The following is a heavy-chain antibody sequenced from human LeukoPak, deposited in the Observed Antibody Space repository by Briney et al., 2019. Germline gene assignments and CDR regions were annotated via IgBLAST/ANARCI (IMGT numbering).Heavy chain of an antibody. V-gene: IGHV4-39*07. CDR2: IYYSGST. Sequence: PSETLSLTCTVSGGSISSSSYYCGWIRQPPGKGLEWIGSIYYSGSTYYNPSLKSRVTISVDTSKNQFSLKLSSVTAADTAVYYCARVRGGYGDYIDYWGQGTLVTVSS. CDR1: GGSISSSSYY. J-gene: IGHJ4*02. D-gene: IGHD4-17*01. CDR3: ARVRGGYGDYIDY.